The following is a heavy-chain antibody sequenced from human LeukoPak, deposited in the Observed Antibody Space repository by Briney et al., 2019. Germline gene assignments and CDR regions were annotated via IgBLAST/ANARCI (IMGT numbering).Heavy chain of an antibody. CDR1: GFTFSSYG. Sequence: PGRSLRLSCAASGFTFSSYGMHWVRQAPGKGLEWVAVIWYDGSNKYYADSVKGRFTISRDNSKNTLYLQMNSLRAEDTAVYYCAKGYRSSGWVEVRFDYWGQGTLVTVSS. CDR2: IWYDGSNK. V-gene: IGHV3-33*06. J-gene: IGHJ4*02. CDR3: AKGYRSSGWVEVRFDY. D-gene: IGHD6-19*01.